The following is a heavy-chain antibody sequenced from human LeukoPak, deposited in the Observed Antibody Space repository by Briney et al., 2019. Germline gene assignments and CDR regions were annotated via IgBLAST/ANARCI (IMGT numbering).Heavy chain of an antibody. Sequence: PGGSLRLSCAASGFTFSSSWMSWVRQAPGKGLEGVANIKQDGSEKYYVDSVKGRFTSSRDNATHSLYLKMNSLSAEDTAVYYCARVSRWAGTWGFDYWGQGTLVTVSS. D-gene: IGHD1-1*01. V-gene: IGHV3-7*01. CDR2: IKQDGSEK. J-gene: IGHJ4*02. CDR1: GFTFSSSW. CDR3: ARVSRWAGTWGFDY.